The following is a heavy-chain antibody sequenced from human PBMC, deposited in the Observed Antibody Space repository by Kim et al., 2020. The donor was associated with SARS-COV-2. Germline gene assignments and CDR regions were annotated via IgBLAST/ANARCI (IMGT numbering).Heavy chain of an antibody. Sequence: TRVTISVDTSKNQFSLKLSSVTAADTAVYYCARRRWLHKQYYYYYYGMDVWGQGTTVTVSS. D-gene: IGHD5-12*01. CDR3: ARRRWLHKQYYYYYYGMDV. J-gene: IGHJ6*02. V-gene: IGHV4-34*01.